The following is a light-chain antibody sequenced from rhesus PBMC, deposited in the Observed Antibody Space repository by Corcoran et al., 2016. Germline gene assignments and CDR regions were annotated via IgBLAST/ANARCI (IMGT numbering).Light chain of an antibody. CDR3: PPYYDNPLA. CDR1: QNIYSN. V-gene: IGKV1S12*01. CDR2: AAS. J-gene: IGKJ4*01. Sequence: DIQMTQSPSALSASVGDRVTISCRASQNIYSNLAWYQQKPGKAPKLLIYAASSLQTGIPSRFCVSGSWTDLTLTICSLPPEDSAAYSCPPYYDNPLAFGGGAKVELK.